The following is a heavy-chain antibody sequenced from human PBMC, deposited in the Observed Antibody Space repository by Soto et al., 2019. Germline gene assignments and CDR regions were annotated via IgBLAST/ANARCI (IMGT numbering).Heavy chain of an antibody. Sequence: HPGGSLRLSCAASGFTFSSYNMNWVRQPPGKGLDWVSYISSSSSTIYYADSMKGRFTISRDNAKNSLYLEMNSLRAEDTAVYYCARESEDLTSNFDYWGQGTLVTVSS. CDR3: ARESEDLTSNFDY. V-gene: IGHV3-48*04. CDR2: ISSSSSTI. CDR1: GFTFSSYN. J-gene: IGHJ4*02.